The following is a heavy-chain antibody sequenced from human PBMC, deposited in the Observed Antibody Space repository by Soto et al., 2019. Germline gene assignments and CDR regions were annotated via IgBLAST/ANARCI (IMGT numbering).Heavy chain of an antibody. Sequence: GESLKISCAASGFTFSSYAMSWVRQAPGKGLEWASAISSSGSNIYYADSVKGRFTISRDNAKNSLYLQMNSLRAEDTAVYYCASNYYDILTGYYSNSNWGQGSLVTVSS. CDR2: ISSSGSNI. V-gene: IGHV3-21*01. CDR3: ASNYYDILTGYYSNSN. J-gene: IGHJ4*02. D-gene: IGHD3-9*01. CDR1: GFTFSSYA.